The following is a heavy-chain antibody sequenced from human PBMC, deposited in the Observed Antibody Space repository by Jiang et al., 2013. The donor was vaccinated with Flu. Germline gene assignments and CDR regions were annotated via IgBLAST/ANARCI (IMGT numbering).Heavy chain of an antibody. CDR3: ATVQWLDGAYYYYYGMDV. CDR2: FDPEDGET. Sequence: GAEVKKPGASVKVSCKVSGYTLTELSMHWVRQAPGKGLEWMGGFDPEDGETIYAQKFQGRVTMTEDTSTDTAYMELSSLRSEDTAVYYCATVQWLDGAYYYYYGMDVWGQGTTVTVSS. J-gene: IGHJ6*02. CDR1: GYTLTELS. V-gene: IGHV1-24*01. D-gene: IGHD6-19*01.